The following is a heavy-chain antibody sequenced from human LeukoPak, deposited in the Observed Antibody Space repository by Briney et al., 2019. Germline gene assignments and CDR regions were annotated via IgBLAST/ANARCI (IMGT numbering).Heavy chain of an antibody. CDR1: GFTFSSYW. CDR3: ARVPYRRTYYYDSSPYYFDY. V-gene: IGHV3-7*01. Sequence: GGSLRLSCAASGFTFSSYWMSWVRQAPGKGLEWVANIKQEGSEKYYVDSVKGRSTISRDTAKNSLYLQMNSLRAEDTAVYYCARVPYRRTYYYDSSPYYFDYWGQGTLVTVSS. J-gene: IGHJ4*02. CDR2: IKQEGSEK. D-gene: IGHD3-22*01.